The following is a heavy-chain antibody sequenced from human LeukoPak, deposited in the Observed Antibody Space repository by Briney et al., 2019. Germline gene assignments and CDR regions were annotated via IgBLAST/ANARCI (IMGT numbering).Heavy chain of an antibody. J-gene: IGHJ6*03. Sequence: ASVKVSCKASGYTFTSYYMHWVRQAPGQGPEWMGIINPRGGSADYAQKFQGRVTITRNTSISTAYMELSSLRSEDTAVYYCAREGNSRIAAAGNDYYYYMDVWGKGTTVTVSS. D-gene: IGHD6-13*01. CDR1: GYTFTSYY. CDR2: INPRGGSA. CDR3: AREGNSRIAAAGNDYYYYMDV. V-gene: IGHV1-46*01.